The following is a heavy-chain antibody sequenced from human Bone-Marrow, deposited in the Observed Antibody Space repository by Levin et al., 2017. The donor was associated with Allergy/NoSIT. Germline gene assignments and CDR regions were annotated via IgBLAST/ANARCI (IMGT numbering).Heavy chain of an antibody. D-gene: IGHD4-17*01. V-gene: IGHV1-69*13. Sequence: SVKVSCKASGGTFSSYAISWVRQAPGQGLEWMGGIIPIFGTANYAQKFQGRVTITADESTSTAYMELSSLRSEDTAVYYCARDPATVTTWGNGMDVWGQGTTVTVSS. CDR1: GGTFSSYA. CDR3: ARDPATVTTWGNGMDV. J-gene: IGHJ6*02. CDR2: IIPIFGTA.